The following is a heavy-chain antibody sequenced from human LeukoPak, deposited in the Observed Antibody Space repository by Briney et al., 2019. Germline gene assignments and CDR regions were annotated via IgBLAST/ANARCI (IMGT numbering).Heavy chain of an antibody. J-gene: IGHJ4*02. Sequence: GGSLRLSCAASGFTFSGSAMHWVRQASGKGLEWVGRIRSKANSYATAYAASVKGRFTISRDDSKNTAYLQMNSLKSEDTAVYYCTTYGSGRKFDYWGQGILVTVSS. CDR1: GFTFSGSA. D-gene: IGHD3-10*01. CDR2: IRSKANSYAT. CDR3: TTYGSGRKFDY. V-gene: IGHV3-73*01.